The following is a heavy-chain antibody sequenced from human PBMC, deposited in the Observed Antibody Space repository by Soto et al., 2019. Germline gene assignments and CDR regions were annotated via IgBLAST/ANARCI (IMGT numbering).Heavy chain of an antibody. D-gene: IGHD1-26*01. CDR2: IYYSGST. CDR1: GGSISSYY. CDR3: ARIQSPPYGPIGT. V-gene: IGHV4-59*01. Sequence: QVQLQESGPGLVKPSETLSLTCTVSGGSISSYYWSWIRQPPGKGLEWIGYIYYSGSTNYNPSLKSRVTIVEDRSKNQFSLKVSSVTAADTAVYYCARIQSPPYGPIGTWGQGTLVTVSS. J-gene: IGHJ5*02.